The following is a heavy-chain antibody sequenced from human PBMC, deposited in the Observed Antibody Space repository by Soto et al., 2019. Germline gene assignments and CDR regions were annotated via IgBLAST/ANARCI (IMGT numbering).Heavy chain of an antibody. Sequence: SETLSLTCTVSGGSISSYYWSWIRQPPGKGLEWIGYIYYSGSTNYNPSLKSRVTISVDTSKNQFSLKLSSVTAADTAVYYCAREGSSPTLYPNYYYYYYMDVWGKGTTVTV. CDR3: AREGSSPTLYPNYYYYYYMDV. V-gene: IGHV4-59*01. CDR1: GGSISSYY. J-gene: IGHJ6*03. CDR2: IYYSGST. D-gene: IGHD6-6*01.